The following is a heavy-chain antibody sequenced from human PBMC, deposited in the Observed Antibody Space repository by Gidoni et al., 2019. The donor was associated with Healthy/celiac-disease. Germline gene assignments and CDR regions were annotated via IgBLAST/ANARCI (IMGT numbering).Heavy chain of an antibody. J-gene: IGHJ4*02. CDR3: ARDLLGYESSPFDY. CDR1: GGHFSSYA. CDR2: IIPIFGTA. D-gene: IGHD3-3*01. Sequence: QVQLVQSGAEVKKPGSSVKVSCKASGGHFSSYAISWVRQAPGQGLEWMGGIIPIFGTANYAQKFQGRVTITADKSTSTAYMELSSLRSEDTAVYYCARDLLGYESSPFDYWGQGTLVTVSS. V-gene: IGHV1-69*06.